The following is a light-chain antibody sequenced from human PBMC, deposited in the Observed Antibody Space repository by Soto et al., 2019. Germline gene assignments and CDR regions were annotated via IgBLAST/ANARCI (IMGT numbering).Light chain of an antibody. CDR1: QGISSY. CDR3: QQLNSYPIT. CDR2: AAS. J-gene: IGKJ5*01. Sequence: DIQLTQSPSFLSASVGDRVTITCRASQGISSYLAWYQQKPGKAPKLLIYAASTLQSGVPSMFSGSGSGTEFPLTLSSLQPEDFATYYCQQLNSYPITFGQGTRLEIK. V-gene: IGKV1-9*01.